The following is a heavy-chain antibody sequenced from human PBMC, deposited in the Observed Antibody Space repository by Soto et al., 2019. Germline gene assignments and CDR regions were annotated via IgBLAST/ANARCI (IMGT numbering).Heavy chain of an antibody. Sequence: EVQLVESGGGLVQPGRSLRLSCAASGFTFDDYAMHWVRQAPGKGLEWVSGISWNSGSIGYADSVKGRFTISRDNAKNSLYLQMNSLRAEDTALYYCAKVPYGDYVGEGAFDIWGQGTMVTVSS. J-gene: IGHJ3*02. CDR2: ISWNSGSI. D-gene: IGHD4-17*01. CDR3: AKVPYGDYVGEGAFDI. V-gene: IGHV3-9*01. CDR1: GFTFDDYA.